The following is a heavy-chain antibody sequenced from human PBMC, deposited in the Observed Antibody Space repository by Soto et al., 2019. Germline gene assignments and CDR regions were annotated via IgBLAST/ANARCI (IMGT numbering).Heavy chain of an antibody. V-gene: IGHV3-21*01. CDR1: GFMFSAYT. Sequence: PGGSLRLSCAASGFMFSAYTMTWVRQSPGKGLEWLASLTDDSSPIDYADSVRGRFTVSRDNARKAVYLQMDSLGAEDTAIYYCATPYYYNHWGPGTLVTVS. D-gene: IGHD3-22*01. J-gene: IGHJ5*02. CDR3: ATPYYYNH. CDR2: LTDDSSPI.